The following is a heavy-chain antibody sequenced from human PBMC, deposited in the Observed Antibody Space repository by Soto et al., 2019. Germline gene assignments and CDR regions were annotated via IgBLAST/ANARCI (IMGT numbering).Heavy chain of an antibody. D-gene: IGHD2-2*01. CDR3: AIERAYCSSTSCEGSWFDP. V-gene: IGHV1-3*01. J-gene: IGHJ5*02. CDR2: INAGNGNT. Sequence: GQRLEWMGWINAGNGNTKYSQKFQGRVTITRDTSASTAYMELSSLRSEDTAVYYCAIERAYCSSTSCEGSWFDPWGQGTLVTVSS.